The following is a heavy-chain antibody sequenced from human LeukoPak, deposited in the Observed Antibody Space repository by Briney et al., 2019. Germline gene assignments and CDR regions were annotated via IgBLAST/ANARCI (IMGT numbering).Heavy chain of an antibody. CDR3: ATSMVRGVLIIYFYYGMDV. D-gene: IGHD3-10*01. V-gene: IGHV3-23*01. J-gene: IGHJ6*02. CDR2: ISGSGGST. CDR1: GFTFSSYA. Sequence: GGSLRLSCAASGFTFSSYAMSWVRQAPGKGLEWVSAISGSGGSTYYADSVKGRFTISRDNSKNPLYLQMNSLRAEDTAVYYCATSMVRGVLIIYFYYGMDVWGPGTTVTVSS.